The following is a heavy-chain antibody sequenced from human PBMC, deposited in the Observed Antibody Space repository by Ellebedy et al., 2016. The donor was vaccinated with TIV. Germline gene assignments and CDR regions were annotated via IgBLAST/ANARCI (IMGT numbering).Heavy chain of an antibody. CDR3: ARDRGGYTYGNFDY. J-gene: IGHJ4*02. D-gene: IGHD5-18*01. Sequence: GGSLRLXCAASGFTFSSYWMNWVRQAPGKGLEWVANIKKDGSEIYYVDSVKGRFTISRDNAKNSLYLQMNSLRDEDTAVYYCARDRGGYTYGNFDYWGQGTLVTVSS. CDR2: IKKDGSEI. V-gene: IGHV3-7*01. CDR1: GFTFSSYW.